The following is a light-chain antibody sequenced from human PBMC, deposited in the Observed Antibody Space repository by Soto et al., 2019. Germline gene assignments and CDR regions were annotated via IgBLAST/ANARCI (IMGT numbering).Light chain of an antibody. V-gene: IGKV2-28*01. CDR2: LGS. CDR3: MQVLQIPVT. Sequence: DIVMTQSPLSLPVTPGEPASISCRSSQSLLHSDGYNYLDWYLQKPGQSPQLLIQLGSMRASGVPDRFSGRGSGTDFTLKISRVEAEDVGVYYCMQVLQIPVTFGPGTKVEI. CDR1: QSLLHSDGYNY. J-gene: IGKJ3*01.